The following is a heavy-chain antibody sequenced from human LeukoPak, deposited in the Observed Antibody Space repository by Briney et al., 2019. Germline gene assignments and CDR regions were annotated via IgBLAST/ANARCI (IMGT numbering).Heavy chain of an antibody. V-gene: IGHV3-7*01. Sequence: GGSLRLSCAASGFTFSNYWMSWVCQAPGKGLEWVANIKQDGSEKYYVDSVKGRFTISRDNAKNSLYLQMNSLRAEDTAVYYCARDRTPGDWGQGTLVTVSS. J-gene: IGHJ4*02. CDR1: GFTFSNYW. CDR2: IKQDGSEK. D-gene: IGHD1/OR15-1a*01. CDR3: ARDRTPGD.